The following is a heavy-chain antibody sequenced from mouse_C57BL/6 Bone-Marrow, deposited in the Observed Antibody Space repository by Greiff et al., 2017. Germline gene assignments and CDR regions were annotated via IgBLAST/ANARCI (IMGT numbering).Heavy chain of an antibody. D-gene: IGHD1-1*01. Sequence: VQLQESGAELVRPGASVTLSCKASGYTFTDYEMHWVKQTPVHGLEWIGAIDPETGGTAYNQKFKGKAILTADKSSSTAYMELRSLTSEDSAVYYCGYGSSLFDYWGQGTTLTVSS. J-gene: IGHJ2*01. CDR1: GYTFTDYE. CDR2: IDPETGGT. V-gene: IGHV1-15*01. CDR3: GYGSSLFDY.